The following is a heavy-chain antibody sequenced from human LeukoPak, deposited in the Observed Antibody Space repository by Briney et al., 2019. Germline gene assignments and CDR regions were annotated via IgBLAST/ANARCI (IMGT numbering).Heavy chain of an antibody. J-gene: IGHJ4*02. Sequence: PSETLSLTCTVSGGSISSYYWSWIRQPAGKGLEWIGRIYTSGSTNYNPSLKSRVTMSVDTSKNQFSLKLSSVTTADTAVYYCARVGGGAVAGRGDFDYWGQGTLVTVSS. V-gene: IGHV4-4*07. D-gene: IGHD6-19*01. CDR2: IYTSGST. CDR1: GGSISSYY. CDR3: ARVGGGAVAGRGDFDY.